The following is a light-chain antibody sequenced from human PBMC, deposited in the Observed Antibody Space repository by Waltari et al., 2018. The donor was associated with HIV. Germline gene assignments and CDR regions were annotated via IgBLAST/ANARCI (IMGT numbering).Light chain of an antibody. Sequence: SVLTSPPSGSGTPGQTDTISCSLNTIYIGTNILNCYQQFPGTAPKLLIYSNNQRPSGVPSRFSGSKSGTSASLAISGLQSEDEADYFCAAWDDTLNGLFGGGTKLTVL. J-gene: IGLJ2*01. CDR1: TIYIGTNI. CDR3: AAWDDTLNGL. CDR2: SNN. V-gene: IGLV1-44*01.